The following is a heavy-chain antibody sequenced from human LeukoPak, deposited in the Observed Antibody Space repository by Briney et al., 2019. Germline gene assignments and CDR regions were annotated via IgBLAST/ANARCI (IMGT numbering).Heavy chain of an antibody. CDR1: GGTFSSYA. CDR3: ARAGGDGYNTDAFDI. D-gene: IGHD5-24*01. V-gene: IGHV1-69*04. Sequence: SVKFSCKASGGTFSSYAISWVRQAPGQGLEWMGRIIPILGIANYAQKFQGRVTITADKSTSTAYMELSGLRSEDTAVYYCARAGGDGYNTDAFDIWGQGTMVTVSS. CDR2: IIPILGIA. J-gene: IGHJ3*02.